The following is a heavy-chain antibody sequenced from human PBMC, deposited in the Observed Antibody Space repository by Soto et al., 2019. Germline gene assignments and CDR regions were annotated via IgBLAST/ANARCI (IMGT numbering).Heavy chain of an antibody. CDR3: ARDLRSASGWYAPGY. V-gene: IGHV3-23*01. D-gene: IGHD6-19*01. J-gene: IGHJ4*02. Sequence: DVQLLESGGGLVQPGESLRLSCAAPGYTFTNYAMMWVRQAPGKGLEWVSSISGYSGTTYYADSVKGRFTLSRDTSRNTVYLQINSLRAEDTAVYYCARDLRSASGWYAPGYWGQGTLVTVSS. CDR2: ISGYSGTT. CDR1: GYTFTNYA.